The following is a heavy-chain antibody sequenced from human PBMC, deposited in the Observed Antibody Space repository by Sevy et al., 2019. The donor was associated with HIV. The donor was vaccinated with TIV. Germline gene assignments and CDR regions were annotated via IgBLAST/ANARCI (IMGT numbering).Heavy chain of an antibody. CDR3: ARGHKKDTAMVDY. CDR1: GFTFSSYG. V-gene: IGHV3-33*01. J-gene: IGHJ4*02. CDR2: IWYDGSNK. Sequence: GGSLRLSCAASGFTFSSYGMQWVRQAPGKGLEWVAVIWYDGSNKYYADSVKGRFTISRDNSKNTLYLQMNSLRAEDTAVYYCARGHKKDTAMVDYWGQGTLVTVSS. D-gene: IGHD5-18*01.